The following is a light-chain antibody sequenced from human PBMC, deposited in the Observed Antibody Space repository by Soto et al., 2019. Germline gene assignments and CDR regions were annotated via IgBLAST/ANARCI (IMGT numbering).Light chain of an antibody. CDR2: GAS. J-gene: IGKJ1*01. CDR1: QSVSSN. Sequence: EIVMTQSPATLSVSPGERATLSCRASQSVSSNLAWYQQKPVQAPRLLIYGASTRATGIPARFSGSGSGTEFTLTISSLQSEDFAVYYCQQYNNWLLWTFGQGTKVDIK. V-gene: IGKV3-15*01. CDR3: QQYNNWLLWT.